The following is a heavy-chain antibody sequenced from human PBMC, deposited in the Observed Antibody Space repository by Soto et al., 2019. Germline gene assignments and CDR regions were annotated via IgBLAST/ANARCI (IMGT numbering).Heavy chain of an antibody. V-gene: IGHV4-31*03. D-gene: IGHD2-15*01. CDR1: GGSISSGGYY. Sequence: QAQLQESGPGLVKPSQTLSLTCTVSGGSISSGGYYWSWIRQHPGKGLEWIGYIYYSGSTYYNPSLKSRVTISVDTSKNQFSLKLSSVTAADTAVYYCARWMLLRSGNWFHPWGQGTLVTVSS. CDR3: ARWMLLRSGNWFHP. J-gene: IGHJ5*02. CDR2: IYYSGST.